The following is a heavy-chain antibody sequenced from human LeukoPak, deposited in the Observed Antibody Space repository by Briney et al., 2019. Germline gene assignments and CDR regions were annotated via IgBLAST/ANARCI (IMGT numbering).Heavy chain of an antibody. V-gene: IGHV3-21*01. CDR3: ARDDINYYDSSGYSQH. CDR2: ISSSSSYI. Sequence: GGSLRLSCAASGLTFSNAWMSWVRQAPGKGLEWVSSISSSSSYIYYADSVKGRFTISRDNAKNSLYLQMNSLRAEDTAVYYCARDDINYYDSSGYSQHWGQGTLVTVSS. CDR1: GLTFSNAW. D-gene: IGHD3-22*01. J-gene: IGHJ4*02.